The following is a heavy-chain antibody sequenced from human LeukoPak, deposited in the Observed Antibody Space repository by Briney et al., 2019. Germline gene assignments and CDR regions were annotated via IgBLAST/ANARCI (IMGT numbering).Heavy chain of an antibody. CDR3: ARGLEKEYSSSSGHPMGGPGYYYYCMDV. CDR1: GGTFSSYA. J-gene: IGHJ6*03. Sequence: ASVKVSCKASGGTFSSYAISWVRQAPGQGLEWMGGIIPIFGTANYAQKFQGRVTITTDESTSTAYMELSSLRSGDTAVYYCARGLEKEYSSSSGHPMGGPGYYYYCMDVWGKGTTVTVSS. CDR2: IIPIFGTA. D-gene: IGHD6-6*01. V-gene: IGHV1-69*05.